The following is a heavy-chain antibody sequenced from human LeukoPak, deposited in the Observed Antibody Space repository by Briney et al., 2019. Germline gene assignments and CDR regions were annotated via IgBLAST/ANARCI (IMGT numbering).Heavy chain of an antibody. CDR1: GGTFSSYA. D-gene: IGHD6-13*01. CDR2: IIPIFGTV. CDR3: AREGAPRYSSSWYSPHDY. J-gene: IGHJ4*02. V-gene: IGHV1-69*13. Sequence: PGASVKVSCKASGGTFSSYAISWVRQAPGQGLEWMGGIIPIFGTVNYAQKFQGRVTITADESTSTAYMELSSLRSEDTAVYYCAREGAPRYSSSWYSPHDYWGQGTLVTVSS.